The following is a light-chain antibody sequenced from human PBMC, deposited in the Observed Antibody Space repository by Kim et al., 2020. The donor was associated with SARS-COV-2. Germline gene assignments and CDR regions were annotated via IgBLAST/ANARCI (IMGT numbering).Light chain of an antibody. V-gene: IGKV3-15*01. CDR2: CAS. Sequence: EIAMTQSPATVSVSPGERATLSCRANQSLNNNLAWYQQKPGQAPRLLMYCASSRATGIQARFTGSGSGTEFTLTISSLQSEDSAVYYCQQYNDWPLAFGGGTKVDIK. CDR1: QSLNNN. J-gene: IGKJ4*01. CDR3: QQYNDWPLA.